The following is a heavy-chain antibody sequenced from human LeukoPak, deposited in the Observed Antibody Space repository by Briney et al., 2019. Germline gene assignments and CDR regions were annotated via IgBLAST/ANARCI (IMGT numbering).Heavy chain of an antibody. V-gene: IGHV4-39*07. CDR1: GGSISSSSYY. D-gene: IGHD6-13*01. CDR2: IYYSGST. CDR3: ARVRGIAAPL. Sequence: PSETLSLTCTVSGGSISSSSYYWGWIRQPPGKGLEWIGSIYYSGSTYYNPPLKSRVTISVDTSKNQFSLKLSSVTAADTAVYYCARVRGIAAPLWGQGTPVTVSS. J-gene: IGHJ4*02.